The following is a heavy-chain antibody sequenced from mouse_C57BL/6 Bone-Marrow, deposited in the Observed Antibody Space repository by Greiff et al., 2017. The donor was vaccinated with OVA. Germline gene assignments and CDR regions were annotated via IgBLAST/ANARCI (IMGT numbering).Heavy chain of an antibody. V-gene: IGHV5-17*01. D-gene: IGHD1-1*01. Sequence: EVKLMESGGGLVKPGGSLKLSCAASGFTFSDYGMHWVRQAPEKGLEWVAYISSGSSTIYYADTVKGRFTISRDNAKNTLFLQMTSLRSEDTAMYYCARPSYYYGSSLSYWGQGTLVTVSA. CDR3: ARPSYYYGSSLSY. CDR1: GFTFSDYG. J-gene: IGHJ3*01. CDR2: ISSGSSTI.